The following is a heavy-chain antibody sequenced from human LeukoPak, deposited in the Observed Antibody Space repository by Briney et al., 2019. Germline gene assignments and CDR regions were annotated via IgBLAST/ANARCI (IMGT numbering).Heavy chain of an antibody. CDR3: ARPGFSSGVADY. CDR2: IYPGDSDT. Sequence: GESLKISCQCSGYIFTSYWIGWVRQMPGKGLEWMGIIYPGDSDTKYSPPFQGQVTISADKSNSTAYLAWRSLKASDTAMYYCARPGFSSGVADYWGQGTLVTVSS. V-gene: IGHV5-51*01. CDR1: GYIFTSYW. J-gene: IGHJ4*02. D-gene: IGHD6-19*01.